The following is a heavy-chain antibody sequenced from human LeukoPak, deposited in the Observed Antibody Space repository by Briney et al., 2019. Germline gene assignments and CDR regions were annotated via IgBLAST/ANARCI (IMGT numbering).Heavy chain of an antibody. CDR3: ARQATVTTSIDY. CDR2: IYPGDSDT. D-gene: IGHD4-17*01. Sequence: GESLKISCKGSGYIFSSYWIGWVRQMPGKGLEWMGIIYPGDSDTRYSPSFQGQVTISADKFINIAYLQWSSLKASDTAMYYCARQATVTTSIDYWGQGTLVTVFS. V-gene: IGHV5-51*01. CDR1: GYIFSSYW. J-gene: IGHJ4*02.